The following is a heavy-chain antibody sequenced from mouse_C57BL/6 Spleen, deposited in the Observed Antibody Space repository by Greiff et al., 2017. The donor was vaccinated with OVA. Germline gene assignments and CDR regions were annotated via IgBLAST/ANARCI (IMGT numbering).Heavy chain of an antibody. CDR3: ARSYYGSSYYFDY. D-gene: IGHD1-1*01. J-gene: IGHJ2*01. Sequence: QVQLKEPGAELVKPGASVKLSCKASGYTFTSYWMQWVKQRPGQGLEWIGEIDPSDSYTNYNQKFKGKATLTVDTSSSTAYMQLSSLTSEDSAVYDCARSYYGSSYYFDYWGQGTTLTVSS. CDR2: IDPSDSYT. V-gene: IGHV1-50*01. CDR1: GYTFTSYW.